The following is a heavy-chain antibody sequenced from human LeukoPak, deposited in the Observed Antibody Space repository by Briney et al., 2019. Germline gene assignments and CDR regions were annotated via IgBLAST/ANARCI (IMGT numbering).Heavy chain of an antibody. V-gene: IGHV1-2*02. D-gene: IGHD3-10*01. CDR3: ARGSYGSGSYPSDV. J-gene: IGHJ6*02. Sequence: GASVKVSCKASGYTFTAYYIHWVRQAPDQGLEWMGWINPYSAATKYALKFQDRVTMTRDTSVSTAYMDLSSLRSDDTAVYYCARGSYGSGSYPSDVWGQGTTVTVSS. CDR2: INPYSAAT. CDR1: GYTFTAYY.